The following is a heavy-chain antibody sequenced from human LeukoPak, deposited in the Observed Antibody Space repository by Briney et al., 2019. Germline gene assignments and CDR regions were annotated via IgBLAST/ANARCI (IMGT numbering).Heavy chain of an antibody. Sequence: GGSLRLSCAASGFTFSSYAMHWVRQAPGKGLEWVSGISWNSGSIGYADSVKGRFTISRDNAKNSLYLQMNSLRAEDTALYYCAKDMGYSSSWYVDYRGQGTLVTVSS. CDR1: GFTFSSYA. CDR2: ISWNSGSI. J-gene: IGHJ4*02. V-gene: IGHV3-9*01. CDR3: AKDMGYSSSWYVDY. D-gene: IGHD6-13*01.